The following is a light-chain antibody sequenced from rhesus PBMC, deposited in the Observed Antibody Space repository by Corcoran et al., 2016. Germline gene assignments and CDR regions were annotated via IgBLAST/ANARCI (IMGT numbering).Light chain of an antibody. Sequence: QAALTQSSSVSGSPGQSVTISCTGLSSDIGDYNYVSWYQQHPGKVPKLIIYEVSKRPSGASDRFSGSKSGNTASLTISGLQAEDEADYYCSSYAKSSAIIFGTGTRLIVL. J-gene: IGLJ1*01. V-gene: IGLV2-13*02. CDR3: SSYAKSSAII. CDR2: EVS. CDR1: SSDIGDYNY.